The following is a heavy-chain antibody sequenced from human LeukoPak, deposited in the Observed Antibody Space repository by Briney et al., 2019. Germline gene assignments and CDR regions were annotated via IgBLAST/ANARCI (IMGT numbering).Heavy chain of an antibody. Sequence: SETLSLTCTVSGGSISTNSYYWGWIRQPPGKGLEWFGSIYYSGSTYYNPSLKSRVTISVDRSKNQFSLKLSSVTAADTAVYYCASSGYSYGSESDYWGQGTLVTVSS. V-gene: IGHV4-39*07. CDR2: IYYSGST. CDR3: ASSGYSYGSESDY. D-gene: IGHD5-18*01. J-gene: IGHJ4*02. CDR1: GGSISTNSYY.